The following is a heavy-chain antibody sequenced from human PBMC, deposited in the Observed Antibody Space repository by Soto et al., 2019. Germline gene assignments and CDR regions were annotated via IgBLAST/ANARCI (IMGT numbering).Heavy chain of an antibody. V-gene: IGHV1-3*01. D-gene: IGHD5-12*01. CDR1: GYTFTSYA. Sequence: GASVKVSCKASGYTFTSYAMHWVRQAPGQRLEWMGWINAGNGNTKYSQKFQGRVTITRDTSASTAYMELSSLRSEDTAVYYCARGEWLRSQMEGYYYYYYMDVWGKGTTVTVSS. CDR2: INAGNGNT. J-gene: IGHJ6*03. CDR3: ARGEWLRSQMEGYYYYYYMDV.